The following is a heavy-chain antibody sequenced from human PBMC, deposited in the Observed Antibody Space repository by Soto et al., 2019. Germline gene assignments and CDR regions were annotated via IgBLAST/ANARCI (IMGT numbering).Heavy chain of an antibody. CDR1: GFTFSTYT. D-gene: IGHD2-2*01. CDR2: IGGGGSSP. Sequence: PGGSLRLSCAASGFTFSTYTMSWVRQAPGKGMEWVSVIGGGGSSPSYVDSVQGRFTISRDNDKNTLFLQMNSLRAEDTAMYYCAKARCSTTNCYVPDYWGQGTLVTVSS. V-gene: IGHV3-23*01. CDR3: AKARCSTTNCYVPDY. J-gene: IGHJ4*02.